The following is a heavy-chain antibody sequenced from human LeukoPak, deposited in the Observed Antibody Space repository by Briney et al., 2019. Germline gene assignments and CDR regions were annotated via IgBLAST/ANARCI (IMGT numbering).Heavy chain of an antibody. CDR1: GFTVSSNY. Sequence: GGSLRLSCAASGFTVSSNYMSWVRQAPGKGLEWVSVIYSGGSTYYADSVKGRFTISRDNSKNTLYLQMNSLRAEETAVYYCARVGLAASVSENWGQGTLVTVSS. CDR2: IYSGGST. J-gene: IGHJ4*02. D-gene: IGHD2-15*01. CDR3: ARVGLAASVSEN. V-gene: IGHV3-66*01.